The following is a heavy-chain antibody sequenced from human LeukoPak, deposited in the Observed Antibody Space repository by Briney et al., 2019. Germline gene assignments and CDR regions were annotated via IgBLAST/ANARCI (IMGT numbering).Heavy chain of an antibody. J-gene: IGHJ4*02. CDR2: ISSSSTYI. Sequence: PGGSLRLSCVASGFTFSTYNMNWVRQAPGKGLEWVSFISSSSTYIYYAESGKGRFTISRDDAKNSLYLQMNSLRAEDTAIYFCARVDYFDFWGQGTLVTVSS. CDR3: ARVDYFDF. V-gene: IGHV3-21*06. CDR1: GFTFSTYN.